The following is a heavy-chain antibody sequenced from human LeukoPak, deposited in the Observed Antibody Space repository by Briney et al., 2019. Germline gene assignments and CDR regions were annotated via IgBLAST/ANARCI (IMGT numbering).Heavy chain of an antibody. D-gene: IGHD5-24*01. CDR1: GYTFTVYY. Sequence: ASVTVSCKASGYTFTVYYMHWVRQAPGQGLEWMGWINPNSGGTNYAQKFQGRVIMTRDTSISTAYMELSRLRSDDTAVYYCAASGDGYNQQPTAYWGQGTLVTVSS. V-gene: IGHV1-2*02. J-gene: IGHJ4*02. CDR2: INPNSGGT. CDR3: AASGDGYNQQPTAY.